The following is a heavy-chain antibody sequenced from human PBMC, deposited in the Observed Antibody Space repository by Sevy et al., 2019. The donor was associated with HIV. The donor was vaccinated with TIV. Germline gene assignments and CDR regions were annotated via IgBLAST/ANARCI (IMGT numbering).Heavy chain of an antibody. CDR3: AREDDYVWGSYRPLDY. CDR1: GFTFSSYS. CDR2: ISSSSSYI. V-gene: IGHV3-21*01. D-gene: IGHD3-16*02. J-gene: IGHJ4*02. Sequence: GGSLRLSCAASGFTFSSYSMNWVRQAPGKGLEWVSSISSSSSYISYADSVKGRFTISRDNAKNSLYLQMNSLRAEDTAVYYCAREDDYVWGSYRPLDYWGQGTLVTVSS.